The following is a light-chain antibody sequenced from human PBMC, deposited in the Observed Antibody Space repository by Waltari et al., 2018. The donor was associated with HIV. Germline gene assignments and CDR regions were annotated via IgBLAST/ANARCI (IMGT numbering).Light chain of an antibody. Sequence: DFVMNQSADSRAVALGERDTIKCRSSKGVLYSSNNKNYLAWYQQKQGQSPKLLIYWASTREFGVPDRFSGSGSGTDFTLTISSLQAEDVAVYYCQQYYSTPLTFGGGTKVEIK. CDR2: WAS. CDR1: KGVLYSSNNKNY. CDR3: QQYYSTPLT. V-gene: IGKV4-1*01. J-gene: IGKJ4*01.